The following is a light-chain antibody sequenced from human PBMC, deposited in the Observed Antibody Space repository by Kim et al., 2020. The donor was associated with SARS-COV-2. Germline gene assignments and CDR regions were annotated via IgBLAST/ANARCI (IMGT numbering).Light chain of an antibody. V-gene: IGKV3-20*01. Sequence: LSPGERATLSCMASQSVSSNYLAWYQQKPGQAPRLLIYDASSRATGIPDRFSGSGSGTDFTLTISRLEPEDFAVYYCQQYGSSPYTFGQGTKLEI. CDR2: DAS. J-gene: IGKJ2*01. CDR3: QQYGSSPYT. CDR1: QSVSSNY.